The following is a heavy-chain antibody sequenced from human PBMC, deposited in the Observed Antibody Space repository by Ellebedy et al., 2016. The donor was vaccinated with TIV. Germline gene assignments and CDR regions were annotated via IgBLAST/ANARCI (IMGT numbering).Heavy chain of an antibody. J-gene: IGHJ6*02. CDR3: ASRSRSGLVAVGNDYYAMDV. CDR1: GYTFSTYY. D-gene: IGHD6-19*01. CDR2: INPTGGST. Sequence: ASVKVSCXASGYTFSTYYMHWVRQAPGQGLEWMGIINPTGGSTSYAQKFQGRVTMTKDTSTSTVYMELSSLRSGDTAVYFCASRSRSGLVAVGNDYYAMDVWGQGTTATVSS. V-gene: IGHV1-46*01.